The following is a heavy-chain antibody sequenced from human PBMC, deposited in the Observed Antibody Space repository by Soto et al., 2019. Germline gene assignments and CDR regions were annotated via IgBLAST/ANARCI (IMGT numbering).Heavy chain of an antibody. CDR1: AGSLSNYY. CDR2: IYHTGST. D-gene: IGHD6-19*01. J-gene: IGHJ4*02. Sequence: SLTCSVSAGSLSNYYWTWIRQSPGKGLERIGEIYHTGSTKYNPSLNSRVAISVYMSKNQFSLTLNSVPPADTAVYYCARGGRGSGLYFLYYFDLWGQGTLVTVSS. CDR3: ARGGRGSGLYFLYYFDL. V-gene: IGHV4-59*01.